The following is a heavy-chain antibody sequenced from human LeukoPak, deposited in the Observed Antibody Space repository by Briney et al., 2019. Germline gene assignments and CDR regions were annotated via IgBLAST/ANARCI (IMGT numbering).Heavy chain of an antibody. D-gene: IGHD3-3*01. J-gene: IGHJ4*02. Sequence: ASVKVSFKASGYTFTSYAMHWVRQAPGQRLEWMGWINAGNGNTKYSQKFQGRVTITRDTSASTAYMELSSLRSEDTAVYYCARAEIFGVVIIAGTKHSNTYFDYWGQGTLVTVSS. V-gene: IGHV1-3*01. CDR3: ARAEIFGVVIIAGTKHSNTYFDY. CDR2: INAGNGNT. CDR1: GYTFTSYA.